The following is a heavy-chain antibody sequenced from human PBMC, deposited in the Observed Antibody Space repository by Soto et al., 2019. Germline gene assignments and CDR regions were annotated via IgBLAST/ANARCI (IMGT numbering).Heavy chain of an antibody. CDR2: IYSGGST. CDR1: GFTVSSNY. Sequence: GESLKISCAASGFTVSSNYMSWVRQAPGKGLEWVSVIYSGGSTYYADSVKGRFTISRHNSKNTLYLQMNSLRAEDTAVYYCARVSDFWSGYLDYYYYYGMDVWGQGTTVTVSS. V-gene: IGHV3-53*04. D-gene: IGHD3-3*01. J-gene: IGHJ6*02. CDR3: ARVSDFWSGYLDYYYYYGMDV.